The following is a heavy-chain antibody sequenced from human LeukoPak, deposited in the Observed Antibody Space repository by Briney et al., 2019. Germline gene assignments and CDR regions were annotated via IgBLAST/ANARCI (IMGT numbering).Heavy chain of an antibody. CDR1: GYTFTGYY. J-gene: IGHJ6*02. D-gene: IGHD1-7*01. V-gene: IGHV1-2*02. CDR2: INPNSGGT. Sequence: ASVKVSCKASGYTFTGYYMHWVRQAPGQGLEWMGWINPNSGGTNYAQKLQGRVTMTRDTSISTAYMELSRLRSDDTAVYYCARGVRNWNYVSSVFYGMDVWGQGTTVTVSS. CDR3: ARGVRNWNYVSSVFYGMDV.